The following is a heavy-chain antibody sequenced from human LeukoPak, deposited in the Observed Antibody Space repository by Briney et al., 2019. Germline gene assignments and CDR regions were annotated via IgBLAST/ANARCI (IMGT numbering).Heavy chain of an antibody. D-gene: IGHD3-10*01. CDR1: GYTFTGYY. Sequence: ASVKVSCKASGYTFTGYYMHWVRQAPGQGLEWMGWINPNSGGTNYAQKFQGRVTMTRDTSISTAYMELSRLRSDDTAVYYCARVYQKEDGSGSYSYFDYWGQGTLVTVSS. J-gene: IGHJ4*02. CDR2: INPNSGGT. V-gene: IGHV1-2*02. CDR3: ARVYQKEDGSGSYSYFDY.